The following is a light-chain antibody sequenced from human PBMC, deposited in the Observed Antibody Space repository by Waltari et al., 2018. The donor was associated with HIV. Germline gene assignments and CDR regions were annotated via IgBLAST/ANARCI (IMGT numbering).Light chain of an antibody. CDR1: SSDVGAYNY. CDR3: SSYTSRNTVV. Sequence: QSALTQPASVSGSPGQSITISCSGTSSDVGAYNYVSWYRHHPGKAPELMIYEVFNRPSGVSYRFSGSKSDNTASLTISGLQADDEADYYCSSYTSRNTVVFGGGTKVTVL. J-gene: IGLJ2*01. CDR2: EVF. V-gene: IGLV2-14*01.